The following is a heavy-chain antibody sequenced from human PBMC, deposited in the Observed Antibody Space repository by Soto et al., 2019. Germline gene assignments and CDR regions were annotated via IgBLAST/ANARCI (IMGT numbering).Heavy chain of an antibody. V-gene: IGHV3-30-3*01. D-gene: IGHD2-8*01. CDR1: GFTFSIYP. CDR2: ISYDGGDK. Sequence: QVPLVESGGGVVQPGRSLRLSCAASGFTFSIYPMHWLRQAPGKGLEWVAVISYDGGDKNYADSVKGRFSISRDNSKITVSLQMNSLRVEDTAIYYCASGRMGDVWGQGTAVTVS. J-gene: IGHJ6*02. CDR3: ASGRMGDV.